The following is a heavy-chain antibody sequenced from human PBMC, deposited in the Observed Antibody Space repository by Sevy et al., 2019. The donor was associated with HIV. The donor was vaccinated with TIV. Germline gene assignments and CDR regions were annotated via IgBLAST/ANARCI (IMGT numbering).Heavy chain of an antibody. J-gene: IGHJ2*01. D-gene: IGHD1-26*01. CDR1: GFTFSSYG. CDR2: IWYDGSNK. V-gene: IGHV3-33*01. CDR3: ARLSPYSGSYLSDWYFDL. Sequence: GGSLRLSCAASGFTFSSYGMHWVRQAPGKGLEWVAVIWYDGSNKYYADSVKGRFTISRDNSKNTLYLQMNSLRAEDTAVYHCARLSPYSGSYLSDWYFDLWGRGTLVTVSS.